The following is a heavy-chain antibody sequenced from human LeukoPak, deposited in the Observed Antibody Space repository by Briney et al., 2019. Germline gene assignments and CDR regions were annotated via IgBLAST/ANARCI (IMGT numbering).Heavy chain of an antibody. D-gene: IGHD3-22*01. CDR1: GFTFSNFA. V-gene: IGHV3-23*01. CDR2: ISTSGGST. Sequence: GGSLRLSCAASGFTFSNFAMSWVRQAPGKGLEWVSAISTSGGSTYYADSVKGRFTISRDNSKNTLSLQMNSLRAEDTAVYYCARDYYDGIGYYYEDYWGQGTLVTVSS. J-gene: IGHJ4*02. CDR3: ARDYYDGIGYYYEDY.